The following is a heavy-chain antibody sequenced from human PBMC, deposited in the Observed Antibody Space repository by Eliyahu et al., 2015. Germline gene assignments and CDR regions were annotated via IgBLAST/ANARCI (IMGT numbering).Heavy chain of an antibody. CDR1: GYXXXELS. J-gene: IGHJ5*02. D-gene: IGHD2-2*01. V-gene: IGHV1-24*01. CDR3: ATEQGGIVVVPGHQQLVRRAWFDP. CDR2: FDPEDGET. Sequence: QVQLVQSGAEVKKPGASVKVSCKVSGYXXXELSMXWVRQAPGKGLEWMGGFDPEDGETIYAQKFQGRVTMTEDTSTDTAYMELSSLRSEDTAVYYCATEQGGIVVVPGHQQLVRRAWFDPWGQGTLVTVSS.